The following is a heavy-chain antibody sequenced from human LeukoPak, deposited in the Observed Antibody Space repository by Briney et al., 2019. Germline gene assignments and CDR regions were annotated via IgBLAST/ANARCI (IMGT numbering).Heavy chain of an antibody. Sequence: SETLSLTCTVSGGSISSYYWSWIRQPPGKGLEWLGYIYYSGSTNYNPSLKSRVTISVDTSKNQFSLKLSSVTAADTAVYYCARDPGNWKWGNYYYYGMDVWGKGTTVTVSS. J-gene: IGHJ6*04. D-gene: IGHD1-1*01. CDR1: GGSISSYY. V-gene: IGHV4-59*01. CDR2: IYYSGST. CDR3: ARDPGNWKWGNYYYYGMDV.